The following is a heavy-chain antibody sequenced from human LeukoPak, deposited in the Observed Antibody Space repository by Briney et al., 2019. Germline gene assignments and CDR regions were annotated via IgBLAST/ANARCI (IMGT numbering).Heavy chain of an antibody. V-gene: IGHV4-34*01. CDR1: GGSFSGYY. J-gene: IGHJ4*02. CDR3: ARGRYFEY. CDR2: INHSGST. Sequence: PSETLSLTCAVYGGSFSGYYWSWIRQPPGKGLEWIGEINHSGSTNYNPSLKSRVTISVDTSKNQFSLKLSSVTAEDTAVYYCARGRYFEYWGQGTLVNVSS.